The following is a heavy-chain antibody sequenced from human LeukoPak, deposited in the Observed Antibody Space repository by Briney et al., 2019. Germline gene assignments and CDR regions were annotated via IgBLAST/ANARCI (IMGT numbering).Heavy chain of an antibody. CDR3: ARDRRRDLLHAFDI. V-gene: IGHV4-59*01. CDR1: GGTISRYY. D-gene: IGHD1-26*01. CDR2: IDCSGST. Sequence: SETLSLTCTVSGGTISRYYWSWIRQPPGKGLEWIAYIDCSGSTNYNPSLKSRLTISLDASKNQFSLKLSSVTDADTAVYYCARDRRRDLLHAFDIWGQGTMVTVSS. J-gene: IGHJ3*02.